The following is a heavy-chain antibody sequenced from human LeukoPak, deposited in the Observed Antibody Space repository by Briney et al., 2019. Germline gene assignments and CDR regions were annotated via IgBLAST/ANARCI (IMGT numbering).Heavy chain of an antibody. CDR3: ARAPGGYSYGPVDY. D-gene: IGHD5-18*01. CDR2: IYYSGST. CDR1: GGSISSGGYS. J-gene: IGHJ4*02. Sequence: SETLSLTCAVSGGSISSGGYSWRWIRQPPEKGLEWIGYIYYSGSTNYNPSLKSRVTISVDTSKNQFSLKLSSVTAADTAVYYCARAPGGYSYGPVDYWGQGTLVTVSS. V-gene: IGHV4-61*08.